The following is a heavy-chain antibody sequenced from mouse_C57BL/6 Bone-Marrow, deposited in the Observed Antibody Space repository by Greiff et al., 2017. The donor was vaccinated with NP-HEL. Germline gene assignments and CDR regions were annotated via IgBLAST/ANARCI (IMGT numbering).Heavy chain of an antibody. CDR3: ARQGPFDY. CDR1: GFTFSDYG. V-gene: IGHV5-17*01. D-gene: IGHD3-3*01. J-gene: IGHJ2*01. CDR2: ISSGSSTL. Sequence: EVKLVESGGGLVKPGGSLKLSCAASGFTFSDYGMHWVRQAPEKGLEWVAYISSGSSTLYYADTVKGRFTISRDNAKNTLFLQMTSLGSEDTAMYYCARQGPFDYWGQGTTLTVSA.